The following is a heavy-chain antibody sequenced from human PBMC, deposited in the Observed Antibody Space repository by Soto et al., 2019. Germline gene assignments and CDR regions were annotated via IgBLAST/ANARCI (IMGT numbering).Heavy chain of an antibody. CDR3: AKVMLGGLAGYFDY. Sequence: GGSLRLSCAASGFTFSSYGMHWVRQAPGKGLEWVAVISYDGSNKYYADSVKGRFTISRDNSKNTLYLQMNSLRAEDTAVYYCAKVMLGGLAGYFDYWGQGTLVTVSS. J-gene: IGHJ4*02. D-gene: IGHD3-10*02. V-gene: IGHV3-30*18. CDR2: ISYDGSNK. CDR1: GFTFSSYG.